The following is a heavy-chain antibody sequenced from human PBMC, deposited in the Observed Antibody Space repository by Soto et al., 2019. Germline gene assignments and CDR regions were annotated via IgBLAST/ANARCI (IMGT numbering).Heavy chain of an antibody. J-gene: IGHJ4*02. Sequence: SGPTLVNPRQTLTLTCTLSGFTVTTTQVGVGWIRQPPGKALEWLALVSWDDDKRYRPSLKSRLTITKDTSKNQVVLTMTNVDPVDTATYYCAHCNVAGSYQYYFQFWGQGALVTLSS. CDR2: VSWDDDK. CDR3: AHCNVAGSYQYYFQF. D-gene: IGHD1-26*01. CDR1: GFTVTTTQVG. V-gene: IGHV2-5*02.